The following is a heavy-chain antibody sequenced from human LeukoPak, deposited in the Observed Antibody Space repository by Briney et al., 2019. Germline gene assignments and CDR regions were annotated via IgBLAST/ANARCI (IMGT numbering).Heavy chain of an antibody. V-gene: IGHV3-23*01. Sequence: PGGSLRLSCAASGFTFSSYAMSWVRLAPGKGLEWVSAISGSGGSTYYADSVKGRFTISRDNSKNTLYLQMNSLRAEDTAVYYCAKGRLVLWFGELTPFNYWGQGTLVTVSS. D-gene: IGHD3-10*01. CDR2: ISGSGGST. CDR1: GFTFSSYA. CDR3: AKGRLVLWFGELTPFNY. J-gene: IGHJ4*02.